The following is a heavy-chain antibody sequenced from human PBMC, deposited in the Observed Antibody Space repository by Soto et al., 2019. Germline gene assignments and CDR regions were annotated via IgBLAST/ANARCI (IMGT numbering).Heavy chain of an antibody. CDR1: GFTFDDYA. V-gene: IGHV3-9*01. Sequence: GGSLRLSCAASGFTFDDYAMHWVRQAPGKGLEWVSGISWNSGSIGYADSVKGRFTISRDNAKNSLYLQMNSLRAEDTALYYCAKDIARSSGLFDYWGQGTLVTVSS. CDR2: ISWNSGSI. D-gene: IGHD6-19*01. CDR3: AKDIARSSGLFDY. J-gene: IGHJ4*02.